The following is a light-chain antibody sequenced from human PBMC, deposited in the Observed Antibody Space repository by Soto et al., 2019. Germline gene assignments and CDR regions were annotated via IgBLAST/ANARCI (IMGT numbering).Light chain of an antibody. V-gene: IGKV3D-15*01. CDR1: QSVSSS. CDR2: GAS. Sequence: EIVMTQSPATLSVSPGERATLSCRAGQSVSSSLAWYQQKPGQAPRLLIHGASTRATGIPARFSGSGSGTEFTLTISSLQSEDFAVYYCQQYNNWPGTFGQGTKVEIK. J-gene: IGKJ1*01. CDR3: QQYNNWPGT.